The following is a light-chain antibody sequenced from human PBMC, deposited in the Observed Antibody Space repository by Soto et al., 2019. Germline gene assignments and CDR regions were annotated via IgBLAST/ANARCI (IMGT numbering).Light chain of an antibody. J-gene: IGLJ2*01. CDR1: SSNIGSQT. V-gene: IGLV1-44*01. CDR3: AAWAYSLNGVV. CDR2: SNT. Sequence: QSVLTQPPSAYWTPGQTSDIACSGGSSNIGSQTGNWYQQLPGTAPRLLIYSNTQRPSWVPDRFSGAKSGTSASLAISGLQSEYYGDYYRAAWAYSLNGVVFGGGTKVTVL.